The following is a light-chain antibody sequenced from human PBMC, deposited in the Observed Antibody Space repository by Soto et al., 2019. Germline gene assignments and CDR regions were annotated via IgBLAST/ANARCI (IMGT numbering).Light chain of an antibody. J-gene: IGKJ2*01. V-gene: IGKV3-15*01. CDR1: QSVSSN. CDR3: QQYNNWPSYT. Sequence: EIVMTQSPATLSVSPGARATLSCRASQSVSSNLAWYQQKPGQAPRLLIYGASTRATGIPARFSGSVSGTEFTLTISSLQSEDFAVYYCQQYNNWPSYTFGQGTKLEIK. CDR2: GAS.